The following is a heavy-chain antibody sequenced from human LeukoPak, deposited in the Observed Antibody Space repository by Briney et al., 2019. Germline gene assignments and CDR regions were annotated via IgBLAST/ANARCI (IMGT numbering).Heavy chain of an antibody. CDR2: IFHSGNT. Sequence: PSETLSLTCAGSGYSISSGYFWGWIRQSPRKGLEWIGSIFHSGNTYYNPSLKSRVTLSVDTSKNEFSLRLTSVTAEDTAMYYCASPRGTYIDYWGQGTLVTVSS. V-gene: IGHV4-38-2*01. D-gene: IGHD3-16*01. CDR1: GYSISSGYF. J-gene: IGHJ4*02. CDR3: ASPRGTYIDY.